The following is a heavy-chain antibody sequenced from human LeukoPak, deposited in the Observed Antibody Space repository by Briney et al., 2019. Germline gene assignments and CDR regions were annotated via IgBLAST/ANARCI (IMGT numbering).Heavy chain of an antibody. D-gene: IGHD2-2*01. CDR2: IIPIFGTA. J-gene: IGHJ4*02. CDR3: ARSGEGCSSTSCYYFDY. V-gene: IGHV1-69*05. CDR1: GGTFSSYA. Sequence: ASVKVSCKASGGTFSSYAISWVRQAPGQGLEWMGGIIPIFGTANYAQKFQGRVTITTDESTSTAYMELSSLRSEDTAVYYCARSGEGCSSTSCYYFDYWGQGTLVTVSS.